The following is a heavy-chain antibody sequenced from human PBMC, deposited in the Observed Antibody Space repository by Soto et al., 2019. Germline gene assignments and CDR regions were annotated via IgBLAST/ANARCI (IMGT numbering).Heavy chain of an antibody. CDR3: ARSSGGSGKLWNYYGMDV. CDR1: GYTFTSYA. CDR2: INAGNGNT. D-gene: IGHD3-10*01. J-gene: IGHJ6*02. V-gene: IGHV1-3*01. Sequence: ASVKVSCKASGYTFTSYAMHWVRQAPGQRLEWMGWINAGNGNTKYSQKFQGRVTITRDNAKNSLYLQMNSLRAEDTAVYYCARSSGGSGKLWNYYGMDVWGQGTTVTVSS.